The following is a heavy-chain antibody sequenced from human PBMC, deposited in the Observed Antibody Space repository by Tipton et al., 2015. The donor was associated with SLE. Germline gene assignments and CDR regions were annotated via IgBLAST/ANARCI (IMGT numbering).Heavy chain of an antibody. CDR2: MNPNSGYT. D-gene: IGHD6-6*01. CDR1: GYSFTNYD. J-gene: IGHJ5*02. V-gene: IGHV1-8*01. Sequence: QSGPEVKRPGASVRVSCKASGYSFTNYDINWVRQASGQGLEWMGWMNPNSGYTVYAQKFQGRVSMTRTTSINTAYMELSSLTSEDTAVYYCVRDSIAARIYGWLDPWGQGTLVTVSS. CDR3: VRDSIAARIYGWLDP.